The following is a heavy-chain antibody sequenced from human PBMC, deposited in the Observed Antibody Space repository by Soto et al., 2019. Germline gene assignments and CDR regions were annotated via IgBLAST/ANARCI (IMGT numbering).Heavy chain of an antibody. D-gene: IGHD3-22*01. V-gene: IGHV4-4*01. CDR2: IYHSGST. J-gene: IGHJ4*02. Sequence: PETLSLTCTVSGGFIRSNDWWTWVRQPPGKGLEWIGEIYHSGSTNYNPSLKSRVTISVDKSKNYFSLRLSSVTAADTAVYFCARKYYDTTGYYIDYWGQGTLVTVSS. CDR1: GGFIRSNDW. CDR3: ARKYYDTTGYYIDY.